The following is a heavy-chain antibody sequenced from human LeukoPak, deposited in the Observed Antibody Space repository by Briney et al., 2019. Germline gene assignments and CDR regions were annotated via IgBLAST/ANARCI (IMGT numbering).Heavy chain of an antibody. J-gene: IGHJ6*02. CDR2: IYYSGST. D-gene: IGHD3-22*01. Sequence: SETLSLTCTVSGGSISSGDYYWSWIRQPPGKGLEWLGYIYYSGSTYYNPSLKSRVTISVDTSKNQFSLKLSSVTAADTAVYYCARSPYYDDTYYYYYGMDVWGQGTTVTVSS. CDR1: GGSISSGDYY. CDR3: ARSPYYDDTYYYYYGMDV. V-gene: IGHV4-30-4*01.